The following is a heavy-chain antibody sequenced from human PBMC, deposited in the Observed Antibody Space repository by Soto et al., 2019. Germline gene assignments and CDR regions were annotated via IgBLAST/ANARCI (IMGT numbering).Heavy chain of an antibody. Sequence: QLLESGPGLVKPSETLSLTCTVSGGSISSSSYYWGWIRQPPGKGLEWIGSIYYSGSTYYNPSLKSRVTISVDTSKNQFALKLRSVTAADTAVYYCASPTGWGRYYGMDVWGQGTTVTVSS. J-gene: IGHJ6*02. CDR1: GGSISSSSYY. CDR3: ASPTGWGRYYGMDV. D-gene: IGHD2-21*02. CDR2: IYYSGST. V-gene: IGHV4-39*01.